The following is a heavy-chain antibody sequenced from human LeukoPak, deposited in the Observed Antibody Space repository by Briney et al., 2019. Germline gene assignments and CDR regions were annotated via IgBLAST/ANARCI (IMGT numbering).Heavy chain of an antibody. CDR1: GLTFSDYS. J-gene: IGHJ4*02. Sequence: GGSLRLSCAAAGLTFSDYSMNSVRLPPGKGLESVSSISSTSSYIYYADSVKGRFTISRYNAKRSLYLQMNRLRAEDTAVYYCASLLDSGAYSLSVLRYWGQGTLVTVSS. D-gene: IGHD3-22*01. CDR2: ISSTSSYI. CDR3: ASLLDSGAYSLSVLRY. V-gene: IGHV3-21*01.